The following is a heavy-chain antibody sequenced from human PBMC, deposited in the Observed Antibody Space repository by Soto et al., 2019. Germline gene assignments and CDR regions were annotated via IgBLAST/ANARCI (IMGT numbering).Heavy chain of an antibody. Sequence: EVQLLESGGGLVQPGGSLRLSCAGSGFTFGTYAMSWVRLAPGRGLEWVSSISSSSSYIYYADSVKGRFTISRDNAKNSLYLQMNSLRAEDTAVYYCARDLSKRYFDWLLHGAWFDPWGQGTLVTVSS. J-gene: IGHJ5*02. CDR3: ARDLSKRYFDWLLHGAWFDP. CDR2: ISSSSSYI. V-gene: IGHV3-21*01. D-gene: IGHD3-9*01. CDR1: GFTFGTYA.